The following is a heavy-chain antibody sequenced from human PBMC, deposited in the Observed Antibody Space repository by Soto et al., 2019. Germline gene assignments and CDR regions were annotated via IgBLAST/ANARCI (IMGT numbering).Heavy chain of an antibody. V-gene: IGHV3-33*01. Sequence: QVQLVESGGGVVQPGRSLRLSCAASGFTFSSYGMHWVRQAPGKGLEWVAVIWYDGSNKYYADSVKGRFTISRDNSKNTMYLQMKSLRAEDTAVYYCAREEGRDGDYEGFIYYYGMDVWGQGTTVTVSS. CDR3: AREEGRDGDYEGFIYYYGMDV. D-gene: IGHD4-17*01. J-gene: IGHJ6*02. CDR2: IWYDGSNK. CDR1: GFTFSSYG.